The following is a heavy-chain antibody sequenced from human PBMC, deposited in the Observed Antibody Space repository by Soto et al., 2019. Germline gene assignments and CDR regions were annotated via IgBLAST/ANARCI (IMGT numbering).Heavy chain of an antibody. CDR2: ISSSSSYI. Sequence: GSLRLSCAASGFTFSSYSMNWVRQAPGKGLEWVSSISSSSSYIYYADSVKGRFTISRDNAKNSLYLQMNSLRAEDTAVYYCARDPSPLYCSGGSCFNWGQGTLVTVSS. D-gene: IGHD2-15*01. V-gene: IGHV3-21*01. CDR1: GFTFSSYS. CDR3: ARDPSPLYCSGGSCFN. J-gene: IGHJ4*02.